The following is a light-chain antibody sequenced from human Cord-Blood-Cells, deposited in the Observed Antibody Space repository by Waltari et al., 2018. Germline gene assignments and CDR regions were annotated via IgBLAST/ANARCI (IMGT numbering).Light chain of an antibody. CDR1: SLRSYY. J-gene: IGLJ3*02. Sequence: SSELTQAPAVSVALGQTVRITCQGDSLRSYYASWYQQKPGQAPVLVIYGKNNRHSGIPDRFSGSSSGNTASLTITGAQAEDEADYYCNSRDSSGNHLVFGGGTKLTVL. CDR3: NSRDSSGNHLV. V-gene: IGLV3-19*01. CDR2: GKN.